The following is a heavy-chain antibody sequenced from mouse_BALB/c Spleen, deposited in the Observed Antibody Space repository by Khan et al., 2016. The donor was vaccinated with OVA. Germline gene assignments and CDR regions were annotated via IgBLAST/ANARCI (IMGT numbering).Heavy chain of an antibody. CDR1: GYTFTNFG. Sequence: QIQLVQSGPELKQPGETVKISCKASGYTFTNFGMNWVKQAPGKALKWMGWINTSTGEPTYAADFKGRFAFSLETSASPAYLQINNLKNEDMATYFCARGLNYYGSWFAYWGQGTLVTVSA. V-gene: IGHV9-1*02. CDR2: INTSTGEP. D-gene: IGHD1-1*01. J-gene: IGHJ3*01. CDR3: ARGLNYYGSWFAY.